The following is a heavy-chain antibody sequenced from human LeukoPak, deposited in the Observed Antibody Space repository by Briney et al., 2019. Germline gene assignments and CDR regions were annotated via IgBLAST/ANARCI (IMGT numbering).Heavy chain of an antibody. CDR1: GYTFTSYG. CDR2: ISAYNGNT. Sequence: APVKVSYKASGYTFTSYGISWVRQAPGQGLEWMGWISAYNGNTNYAQKLQGRVTMTTDTSTSTAYMELRSLRSDDTAVYYCARDFHGGGIAAGHENWFDPWGQGTLVTVSS. V-gene: IGHV1-18*01. J-gene: IGHJ5*02. D-gene: IGHD6-13*01. CDR3: ARDFHGGGIAAGHENWFDP.